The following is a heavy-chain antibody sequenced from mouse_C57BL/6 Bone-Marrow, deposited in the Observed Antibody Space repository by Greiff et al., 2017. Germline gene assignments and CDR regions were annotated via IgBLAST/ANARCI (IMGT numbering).Heavy chain of an antibody. D-gene: IGHD1-1*01. CDR1: GYTFTDYY. CDR3: AIRPPFNYGSPFAY. J-gene: IGHJ3*01. CDR2: INPYNGGT. Sequence: EVQLVESGPVLVKPGASVKMSCKASGYTFTDYYMNWVKQSHGQSLEWIGVINPYNGGTSYNQKFKGKATLTVDKSSSTAYMELNSPTSEDSAVYYCAIRPPFNYGSPFAYWGQGTLVTVSA. V-gene: IGHV1-19*01.